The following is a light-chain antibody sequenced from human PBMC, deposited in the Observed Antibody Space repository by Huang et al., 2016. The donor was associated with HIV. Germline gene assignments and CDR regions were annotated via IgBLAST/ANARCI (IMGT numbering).Light chain of an antibody. CDR3: QQYYNTPYT. J-gene: IGKJ2*01. Sequence: DIQMTQSPSSLSAAVGDRVTLTCRASQGITKSLVWFQQKPGKAPKLLLFATSRLERGVPSRISGGGSWTDFTLTISSLQPEDVATYYCQQYYNTPYTFGQGTKLEIK. CDR1: QGITKS. CDR2: ATS. V-gene: IGKV1-NL1*01.